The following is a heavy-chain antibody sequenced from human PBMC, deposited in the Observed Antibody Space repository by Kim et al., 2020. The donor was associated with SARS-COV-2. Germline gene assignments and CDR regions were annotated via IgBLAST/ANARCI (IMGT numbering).Heavy chain of an antibody. CDR3: ARDGQWLVAYYYYYGMDV. Sequence: SVKVSCKASGGTFSSYTISWVRQAPGQGLEWMGRIIPILGIANYAQKFQGRVTITADKSTSTAYMELSSLRSEDTAVYYCARDGQWLVAYYYYYGMDVWGQGTTVTVSS. CDR2: IIPILGIA. D-gene: IGHD6-19*01. CDR1: GGTFSSYT. V-gene: IGHV1-69*04. J-gene: IGHJ6*02.